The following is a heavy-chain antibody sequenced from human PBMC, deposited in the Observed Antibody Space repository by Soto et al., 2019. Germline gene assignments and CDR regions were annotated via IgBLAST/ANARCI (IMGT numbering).Heavy chain of an antibody. D-gene: IGHD2-15*01. CDR2: IKEDGSEQ. CDR3: ARDQWWEFPFDY. J-gene: IGHJ4*02. V-gene: IGHV3-7*01. CDR1: GFTFSSYA. Sequence: GVLRLSCAASGFTFSSYAMSWVRQAPGKGLEWVANIKEDGSEQYYVDSVKGRFTISRDNAKNSLYLQMSSLRAEDAAVYYCARDQWWEFPFDYWGQGTLVTVSS.